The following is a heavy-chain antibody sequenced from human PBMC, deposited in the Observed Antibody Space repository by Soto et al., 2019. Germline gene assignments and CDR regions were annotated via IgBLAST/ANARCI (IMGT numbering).Heavy chain of an antibody. CDR1: GYTFTSYY. CDR2: INPSGGTT. Sequence: ASVKVSCKASGYTFTSYYMHCVRQAPGQGLEWMGIINPSGGTTSYNPSLKSRLTISVDTSNNQFSLKLSSVTAADTAVYYCARKPIYHFFAGYYSVDYWGQGTLVTVSS. CDR3: ARKPIYHFFAGYYSVDY. D-gene: IGHD3-9*01. J-gene: IGHJ4*02. V-gene: IGHV1-46*01.